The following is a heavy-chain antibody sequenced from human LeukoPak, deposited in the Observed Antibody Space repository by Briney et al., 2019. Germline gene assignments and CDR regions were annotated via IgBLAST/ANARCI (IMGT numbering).Heavy chain of an antibody. CDR2: INHSGST. D-gene: IGHD2-15*01. CDR1: GGSISSSSYY. J-gene: IGHJ3*02. V-gene: IGHV4-39*07. Sequence: SETLSLTCTVSGGSISSSSYYWSWIRQPPGKGLEWIGEINHSGSTNYNPSLKSRVTISVDTSKNQFSLKLSSVTAADTAVYYCARAGDFVVVVAAPRRAFDIWGQGTMVTVSS. CDR3: ARAGDFVVVVAAPRRAFDI.